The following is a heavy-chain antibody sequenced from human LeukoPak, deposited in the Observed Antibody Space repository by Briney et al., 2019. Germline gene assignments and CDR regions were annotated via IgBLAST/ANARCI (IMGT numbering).Heavy chain of an antibody. CDR1: GDSVSSNNAA. CDR2: TYYRSKWYN. V-gene: IGHV6-1*01. CDR3: ARDPIRSGYYDAYYYYYGMDV. Sequence: SQTLSLTCAISGDSVSSNNAAWNWIRQSPSRGLEWLGRTYYRSKWYNDYAVSVKSRITINLDTSKNQFSLQLNSVTPEDTAVYYCARDPIRSGYYDAYYYYYGMDVWGQGTTVTVSS. J-gene: IGHJ6*02. D-gene: IGHD3-22*01.